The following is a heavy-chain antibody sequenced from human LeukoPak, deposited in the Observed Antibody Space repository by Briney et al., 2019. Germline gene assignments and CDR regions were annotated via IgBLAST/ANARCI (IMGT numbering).Heavy chain of an antibody. J-gene: IGHJ4*02. D-gene: IGHD3-3*01. V-gene: IGHV3-23*01. CDR2: ISGSGGST. CDR3: TTDPAYITIFGVVIPEDGFLPQNFDD. CDR1: GFTFSSYA. Sequence: GGSLRLSCAASGFTFSSYAMSWVRQAPGKGLEWVSGISGSGGSTYYADSVKGRFTISRDNSKNTLYLQMNSLKTEDTAVYYCTTDPAYITIFGVVIPEDGFLPQNFDDWGQGTLVTVSS.